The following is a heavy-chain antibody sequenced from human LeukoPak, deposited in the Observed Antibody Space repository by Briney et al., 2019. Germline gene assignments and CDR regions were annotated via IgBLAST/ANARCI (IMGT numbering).Heavy chain of an antibody. V-gene: IGHV3-48*01. Sequence: PGGSLRLSCAASVFTFSSHSMSWVRQAPERGLEWVSFISDDTYTIYYADSVRGRFTVSRHNAKNSLFLQVNSLRAEDTAVYYCSRHQRASQYYFDYWGQGTLLAVSS. J-gene: IGHJ4*02. CDR3: SRHQRASQYYFDY. CDR2: ISDDTYTI. CDR1: VFTFSSHS.